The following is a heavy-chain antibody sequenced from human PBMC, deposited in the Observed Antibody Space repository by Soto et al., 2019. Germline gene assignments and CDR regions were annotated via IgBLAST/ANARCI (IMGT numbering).Heavy chain of an antibody. D-gene: IGHD2-15*01. CDR2: ISSSGYTI. CDR3: ARLLGVVVAEESNWFDP. V-gene: IGHV3-11*01. Sequence: QVQLLESGGGLVKPGGSLRLSCAASGLTFSDYYMSWIRQAPGKGLKWISYISSSGYTIYYADSVKGRFTISRDNAKKSLDLQMNSLRAEDTAVYYCARLLGVVVAEESNWFDPWGQGLLVTVSS. CDR1: GLTFSDYY. J-gene: IGHJ5*02.